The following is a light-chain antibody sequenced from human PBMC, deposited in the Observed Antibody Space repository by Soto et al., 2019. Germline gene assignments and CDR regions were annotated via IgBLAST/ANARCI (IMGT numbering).Light chain of an antibody. CDR3: QQYNNWVRT. CDR2: DAS. J-gene: IGKJ1*01. Sequence: EIVMTQSPATLSLSPGERATLSCMASQSVSSSLAWYQQKPGQAPRLLIYDASTRATGIPARFSGSGSGTDFTLTISSLQSEDFAVYYCQQYNNWVRTFGQGTKVAIK. V-gene: IGKV3-15*01. CDR1: QSVSSS.